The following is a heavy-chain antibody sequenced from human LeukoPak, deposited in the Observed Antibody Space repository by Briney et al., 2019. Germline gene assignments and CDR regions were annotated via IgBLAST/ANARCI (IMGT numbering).Heavy chain of an antibody. D-gene: IGHD6-13*01. J-gene: IGHJ4*02. CDR2: ISYDGSNK. CDR1: GFTFSSYA. Sequence: GGSLRLSCAASGFTFSSYAMHWVRQAPGKGLEWVAVISYDGSNKYYADAVKGRFTISRDNSKNTLYLQMNSLRAEDTAVYYCARMAAGGDYWGQGTLVTVSS. V-gene: IGHV3-30-3*01. CDR3: ARMAAGGDY.